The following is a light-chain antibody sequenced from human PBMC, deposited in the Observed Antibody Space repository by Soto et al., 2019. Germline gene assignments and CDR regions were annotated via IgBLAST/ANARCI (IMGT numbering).Light chain of an antibody. CDR2: RAS. CDR1: QSIGDW. J-gene: IGKJ1*01. V-gene: IGKV1-5*03. Sequence: DIQMTQSPSTLSASIGDRVSITCRASQSIGDWLAWYQQKPGKAPKLLIYRASNLESGVPSRFSGSGSGTEFTLTISSLQPDDYATYDCQQYNGYSRAFGQGTKVEIK. CDR3: QQYNGYSRA.